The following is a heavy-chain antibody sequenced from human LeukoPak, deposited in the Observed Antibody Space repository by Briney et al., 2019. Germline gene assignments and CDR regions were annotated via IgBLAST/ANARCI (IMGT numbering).Heavy chain of an antibody. V-gene: IGHV4-59*01. CDR3: ARGKEIWFDP. J-gene: IGHJ5*02. D-gene: IGHD5-24*01. CDR2: IYYSGST. CDR1: GGSISSYY. Sequence: SETLSLTCTVSGGSISSYYWSGIRQPPGKGLAWIGDIYYSGSTNYNPSLKSRGTISVDTSKYQFSLKLSSVTAADTAVYYCARGKEIWFDPWGQGTLVTVSS.